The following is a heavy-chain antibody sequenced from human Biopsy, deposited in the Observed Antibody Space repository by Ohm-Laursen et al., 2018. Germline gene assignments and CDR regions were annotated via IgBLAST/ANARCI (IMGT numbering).Heavy chain of an antibody. D-gene: IGHD3-22*01. CDR1: GKTFSDYY. V-gene: IGHV4-34*01. CDR2: INQSGRT. CDR3: VRGVDYYDPYHYYALDV. Sequence: TLSLTCKVYGKTFSDYYWSWIRQPPGKGLEWIGQINQSGRTNYNPSLKSRVNISADKSNNQFSLKLTSVTSADTAVYYCVRGVDYYDPYHYYALDVWGQGTTVTVSS. J-gene: IGHJ6*02.